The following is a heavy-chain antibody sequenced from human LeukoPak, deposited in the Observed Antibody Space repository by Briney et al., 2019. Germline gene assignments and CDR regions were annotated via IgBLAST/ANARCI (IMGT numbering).Heavy chain of an antibody. Sequence: SETLSLTCTVSGRSISSSYWSWIRQPPGKGLEWIGYIYYSGSTNYNPSLKSRVTISVDTSKNQFSLKLSSVTAADTAVYYCARLISTAGMDVWGQGTTVTVSS. CDR3: ARLISTAGMDV. J-gene: IGHJ6*02. D-gene: IGHD3-10*01. CDR1: GRSISSSY. V-gene: IGHV4-59*08. CDR2: IYYSGST.